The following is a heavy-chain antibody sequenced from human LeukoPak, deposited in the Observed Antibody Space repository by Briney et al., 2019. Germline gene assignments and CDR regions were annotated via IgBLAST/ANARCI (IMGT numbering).Heavy chain of an antibody. CDR3: AKETIVVVTAIPVLDY. CDR2: ISSSGSTI. D-gene: IGHD2-21*02. V-gene: IGHV3-48*03. Sequence: GGSLRLSCAASGFTFSSYEMNWVRQAPGKGLEWVSYISSSGSTIYYADSVKGRFTISRDNSKNTLYLQMNSLRAEDTAVYYCAKETIVVVTAIPVLDYWGQGTLVTVSS. J-gene: IGHJ4*02. CDR1: GFTFSSYE.